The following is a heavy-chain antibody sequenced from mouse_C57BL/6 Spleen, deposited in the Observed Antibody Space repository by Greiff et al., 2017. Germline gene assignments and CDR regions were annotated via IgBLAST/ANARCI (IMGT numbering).Heavy chain of an antibody. CDR2: ISSGGSYT. D-gene: IGHD1-1*02. CDR3: ARRTIFYFDY. V-gene: IGHV5-6*02. J-gene: IGHJ2*01. CDR1: GFTFSSYG. Sequence: EVKLVESGGDLVKPGGSLKLSCAASGFTFSSYGMSWVRQTPDKRLEWVATISSGGSYTYYPDSVKGRFTISRDNAKNTLYLQMSSLKSEDTAMYSCARRTIFYFDYWGQGTTLTVSS.